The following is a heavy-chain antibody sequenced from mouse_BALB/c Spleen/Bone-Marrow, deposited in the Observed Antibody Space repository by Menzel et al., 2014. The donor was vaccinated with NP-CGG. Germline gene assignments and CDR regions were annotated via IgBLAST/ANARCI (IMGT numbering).Heavy chain of an antibody. CDR1: GYSFIDYY. D-gene: IGHD2-4*01. CDR3: ARDDYDYFDY. Sequence: LQESGPELVKPGASVKISCKASGYSFIDYYINWVKQKPGQGLEWIGWIYPGSGNSKNNEKFKGKATLTVDTSSSTAYMQLSSLTSEDTAVYFCARDDYDYFDYWGQGTTLTVSS. CDR2: IYPGSGNS. J-gene: IGHJ2*01. V-gene: IGHV1-84*02.